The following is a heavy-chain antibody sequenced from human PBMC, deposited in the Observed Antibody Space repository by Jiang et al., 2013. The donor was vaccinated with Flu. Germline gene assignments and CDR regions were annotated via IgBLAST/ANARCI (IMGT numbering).Heavy chain of an antibody. CDR3: ARYYTSGSYSP. J-gene: IGHJ5*02. CDR2: MNPNTGDT. V-gene: IGHV1-8*01. D-gene: IGHD3-10*01. CDR1: GYNFPSYD. Sequence: GAEVKKPGASVKVSCKASGYNFPSYDINWVRQATGQGLEWMGWMNPNTGDTGYAQRFQGRVTMTRNTSTGTAYMELSSLTSEDTAVYFCARYYTSGSYSPWGQGTLVTVSS.